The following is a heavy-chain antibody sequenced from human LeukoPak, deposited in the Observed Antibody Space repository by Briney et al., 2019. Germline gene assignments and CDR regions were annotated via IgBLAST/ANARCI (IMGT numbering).Heavy chain of an antibody. D-gene: IGHD2-2*01. CDR3: ARVLMPPVAFDI. CDR1: GDSISSGDYY. CDR2: IYTSGST. J-gene: IGHJ3*02. Sequence: PSETLSLTCTVSGDSISSGDYYWSWIRQPAGKGLEWIGRIYTSGSTNYNPSLKSRVTMSVDTSKNQFSLKLSSVTAADTAVYYCARVLMPPVAFDIWGQGTMVTVSS. V-gene: IGHV4-61*02.